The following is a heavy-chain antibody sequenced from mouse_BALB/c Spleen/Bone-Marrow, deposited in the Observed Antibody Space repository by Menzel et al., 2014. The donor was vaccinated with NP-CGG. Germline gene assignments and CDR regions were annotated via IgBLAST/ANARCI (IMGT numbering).Heavy chain of an antibody. J-gene: IGHJ3*01. CDR2: ISYSGST. Sequence: VQLQQSGLGLVKPSQSLSLPCIVTGYSITRDYAWNWIRLFPGNKLEWMGYISYSGSTTYNPSLESRISITRDTSKNQFFLQLNSVTTEDTATYYCARSSSYDYDVGFAYWGQGTLVTVSA. CDR1: GYSITRDYA. D-gene: IGHD2-4*01. V-gene: IGHV3-2*02. CDR3: ARSSSYDYDVGFAY.